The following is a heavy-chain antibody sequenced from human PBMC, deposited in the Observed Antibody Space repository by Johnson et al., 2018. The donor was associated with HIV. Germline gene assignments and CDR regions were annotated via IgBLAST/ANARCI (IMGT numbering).Heavy chain of an antibody. D-gene: IGHD6-6*01. CDR1: GFTFSSYG. CDR2: ISYDGSNK. J-gene: IGHJ3*02. CDR3: AKQQLVPDDAFDI. Sequence: QMQLVESGGGVVQPGRSLRLSCAASGFTFSSYGMHWVRQVPGKGLEWVAVISYDGSNKYYADSVKGRFTISRDNSKNTLYLQMNSLRAEDTAVYYCAKQQLVPDDAFDIWGQGTMVTVSS. V-gene: IGHV3-30*18.